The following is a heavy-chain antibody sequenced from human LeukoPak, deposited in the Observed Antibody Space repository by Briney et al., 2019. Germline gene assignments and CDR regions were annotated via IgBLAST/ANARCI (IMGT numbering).Heavy chain of an antibody. J-gene: IGHJ4*02. V-gene: IGHV4-38-2*02. CDR3: ARGFQWELTGLD. D-gene: IGHD1-26*01. CDR1: GYSISSGYY. CDR2: IYHSGST. Sequence: SETLSLTCTVSGYSISSGYYWGWIRPPPGKGLEWIGSIYHSGSTYYNPSLKSRVTISVDTSKNQFSLKLSSVTAADTAVYYCARGFQWELTGLDWGQGTLVTVSS.